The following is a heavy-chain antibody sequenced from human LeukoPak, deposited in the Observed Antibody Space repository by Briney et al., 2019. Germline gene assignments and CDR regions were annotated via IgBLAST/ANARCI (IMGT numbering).Heavy chain of an antibody. CDR3: AIFPYYYDSSGPPPGDC. D-gene: IGHD3-22*01. J-gene: IGHJ4*02. Sequence: SETLSLTCTVSGGSISSHYWSWIRQPPVKGLEWIGYIYYSGSTNYNPSLKSRVTISVDTSKNQFSLKLSSVTAADTAVYYCAIFPYYYDSSGPPPGDCWGQGTLVTVSS. CDR1: GGSISSHY. CDR2: IYYSGST. V-gene: IGHV4-59*11.